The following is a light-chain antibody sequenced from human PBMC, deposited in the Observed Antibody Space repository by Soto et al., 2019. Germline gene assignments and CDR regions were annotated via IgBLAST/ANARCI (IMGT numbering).Light chain of an antibody. CDR1: ISDFGGYNY. V-gene: IGLV2-14*01. CDR3: SSYTTISTLV. CDR2: EVS. Sequence: QSALTQPASVSGSPGQSVTISCTGSISDFGGYNYVSWYQQHPGKAPKLMIHEVSNRPSGVSNRFSGSKSGNTASLTISGLQAEDEADYYCSSYTTISTLVFGTGTKVTV. J-gene: IGLJ1*01.